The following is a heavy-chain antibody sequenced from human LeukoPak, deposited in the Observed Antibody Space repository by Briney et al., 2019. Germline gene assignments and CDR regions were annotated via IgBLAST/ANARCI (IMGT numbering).Heavy chain of an antibody. CDR1: GFTFGDYA. V-gene: IGHV3-49*03. D-gene: IGHD3-10*01. CDR3: TRDRGDPAPDY. Sequence: GGSLRLSCTASGFTFGDYAMSWFRQAPGKGLEWVGFIRSKAYGGATEYAASVKGRFTISRDDSKSIAYLQMNSLKTEDTAVYYCTRDRGDPAPDYWGQGTLVTVSS. J-gene: IGHJ4*02. CDR2: IRSKAYGGAT.